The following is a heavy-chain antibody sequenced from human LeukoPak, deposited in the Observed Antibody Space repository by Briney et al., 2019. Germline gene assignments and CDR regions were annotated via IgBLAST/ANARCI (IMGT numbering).Heavy chain of an antibody. D-gene: IGHD3-3*01. CDR1: GGSISSGDYY. CDR2: IYYSGST. Sequence: SETLSLTCTVSGGSISSGDYYWSWIRQPPGKGLEWIGYIYYSGSTYYNPSLKSRVTISVDTSKNQFSLKLSSVTAADTAVYYCASTYYDFWSGYYTYFDYWGQGTLVTVSS. J-gene: IGHJ4*02. V-gene: IGHV4-30-4*01. CDR3: ASTYYDFWSGYYTYFDY.